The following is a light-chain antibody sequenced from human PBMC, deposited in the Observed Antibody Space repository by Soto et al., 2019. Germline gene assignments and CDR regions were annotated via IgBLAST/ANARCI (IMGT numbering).Light chain of an antibody. CDR2: AAS. J-gene: IGKJ1*01. V-gene: IGKV1-39*01. Sequence: NQMPQSTSSLSASVGDRVTITCRASQSIISYLNWYHQKPGKAPKLLIYAASSSLGGVPSRFSRSGSGTYFTLTISSLQPEDFAIYCCQHSYCSPRPFGQVTKVDIK. CDR3: QHSYCSPRP. CDR1: QSIISY.